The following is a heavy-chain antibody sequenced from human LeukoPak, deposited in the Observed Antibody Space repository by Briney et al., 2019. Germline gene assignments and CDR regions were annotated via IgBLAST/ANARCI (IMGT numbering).Heavy chain of an antibody. CDR2: INHSGST. Sequence: SETLSLTCAVYGGSFSGYYWSWIRQPPGKGLEWIGEINHSGSTNYNPCLKSRVTISVDTSKNQFSLNLSSVTAADTAVYYCASSKVYGSGWTGVDYWGQRTLVTVSS. V-gene: IGHV4-34*01. CDR3: ASSKVYGSGWTGVDY. CDR1: GGSFSGYY. D-gene: IGHD6-19*01. J-gene: IGHJ4*02.